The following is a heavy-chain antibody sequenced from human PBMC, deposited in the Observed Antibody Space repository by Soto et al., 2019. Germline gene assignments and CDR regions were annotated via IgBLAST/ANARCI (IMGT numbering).Heavy chain of an antibody. Sequence: QVQLVESGGGVVQPGRSLRLSCAASEFTFSSYGMHWVRQAPGKGLEWVAVISYDGSNKNYADSVKGRFTISRDNSKNTQYLQMNSLRAEDTAVYYCAKEVWSGPMDVWGQGTTVTVSS. CDR2: ISYDGSNK. J-gene: IGHJ6*02. V-gene: IGHV3-30*18. CDR1: EFTFSSYG. CDR3: AKEVWSGPMDV. D-gene: IGHD3-3*01.